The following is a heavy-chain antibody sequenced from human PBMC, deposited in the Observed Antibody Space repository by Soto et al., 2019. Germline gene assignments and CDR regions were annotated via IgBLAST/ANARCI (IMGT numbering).Heavy chain of an antibody. D-gene: IGHD3-10*01. V-gene: IGHV1-18*01. CDR2: ISAYNGNT. CDR1: GYTFTSYG. J-gene: IGHJ6*02. Sequence: XSVKVSCTASGYTFTSYGIIWVRQAPGQGLEWMGWISAYNGNTNYAQKLQGRVTMTTDTSTSTAYMELRSLRSDDTAVYYCARGRRLRHYGSGSDYYGMDVWGQGTTVTVSS. CDR3: ARGRRLRHYGSGSDYYGMDV.